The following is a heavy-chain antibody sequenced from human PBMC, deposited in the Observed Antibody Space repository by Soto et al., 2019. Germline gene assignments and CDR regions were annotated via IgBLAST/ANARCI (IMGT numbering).Heavy chain of an antibody. V-gene: IGHV3-33*01. Sequence: QVQLVESGGGVVQPGRSLRLSCAASGFTFGTYVMHWVRQAPGKGLEWVAVIWYDGSNKYYADSMKGRFTISRDNSKNTLYLQMNSLRAEDTAVYYCVRDQNWYFDLWGRGTLVTVSS. CDR2: IWYDGSNK. CDR3: VRDQNWYFDL. J-gene: IGHJ2*01. CDR1: GFTFGTYV.